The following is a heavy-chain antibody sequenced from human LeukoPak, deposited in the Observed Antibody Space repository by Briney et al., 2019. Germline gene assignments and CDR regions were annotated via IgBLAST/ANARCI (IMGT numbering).Heavy chain of an antibody. Sequence: AGGSLRLSCAASGFTFSIYAMSWVRQAPGKGLEWVSSTSSGGDYTYYAGSVKGRFTISRDNSKNTLYLQMNSLRAEDTATSYCAKDRPNYYESNGHYYRRDGDSWGQGTLVTVSS. CDR1: GFTFSIYA. J-gene: IGHJ5*01. D-gene: IGHD3-22*01. V-gene: IGHV3-23*01. CDR2: TSSGGDYT. CDR3: AKDRPNYYESNGHYYRRDGDS.